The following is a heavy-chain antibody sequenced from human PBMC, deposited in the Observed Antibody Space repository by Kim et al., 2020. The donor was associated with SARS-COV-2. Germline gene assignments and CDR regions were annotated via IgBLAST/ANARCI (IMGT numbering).Heavy chain of an antibody. V-gene: IGHV4-34*01. Sequence: SETLSLTCAVYGGSFSGYYWSWIRQPPGKGLEWIGEINHSGSTNYNPSLKSRVTISVDTSKNQFSLKLSSVTAADTAVYYCARAYSGSWYVWFDPWGQGT. CDR1: GGSFSGYY. J-gene: IGHJ5*02. D-gene: IGHD6-13*01. CDR3: ARAYSGSWYVWFDP. CDR2: INHSGST.